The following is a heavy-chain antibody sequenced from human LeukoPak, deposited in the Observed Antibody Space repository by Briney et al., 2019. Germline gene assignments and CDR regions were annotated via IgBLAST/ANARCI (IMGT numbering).Heavy chain of an antibody. Sequence: PGGSPRLSCAASGFTFHDYAMHSVRQVPGKGLEWISGITWNSGSVLYADSVRGRFTISRDNAKNSLYLQMNSLRPEDMAFYYFAKGLGVASLIVDALDMWGQGTMVTV. CDR2: ITWNSGSV. V-gene: IGHV3-9*03. CDR3: AKGLGVASLIVDALDM. D-gene: IGHD3/OR15-3a*01. J-gene: IGHJ3*02. CDR1: GFTFHDYA.